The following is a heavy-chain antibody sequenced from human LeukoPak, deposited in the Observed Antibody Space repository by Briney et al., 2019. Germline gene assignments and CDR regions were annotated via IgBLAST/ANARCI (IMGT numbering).Heavy chain of an antibody. V-gene: IGHV4-34*01. Sequence: SETLSLTCAVYGGSFSGYYWSWIRQPPGKGLEWIGEINHSGSTNYNPSLKSRVTISVDTSKNQFSLKLSSVTAADTAVYYCARGGVAAAGRYSYGMDVWGQGTTVTVSS. CDR1: GGSFSGYY. CDR3: ARGGVAAAGRYSYGMDV. CDR2: INHSGST. D-gene: IGHD6-13*01. J-gene: IGHJ6*02.